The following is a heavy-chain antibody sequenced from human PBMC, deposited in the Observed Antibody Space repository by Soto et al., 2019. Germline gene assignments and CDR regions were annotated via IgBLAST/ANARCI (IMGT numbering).Heavy chain of an antibody. J-gene: IGHJ4*02. CDR3: ASGSGSSGYYPTYYFDY. Sequence: GPPVKVSCKASGGTFSSYAISWVRQAPGQGLEWMGGIIPIFGTANYAQKFQGRVTITADESTSTAYMELSSLRSEDTAVYYCASGSGSSGYYPTYYFDYWGQGTLVTVSS. D-gene: IGHD3-22*01. CDR1: GGTFSSYA. CDR2: IIPIFGTA. V-gene: IGHV1-69*13.